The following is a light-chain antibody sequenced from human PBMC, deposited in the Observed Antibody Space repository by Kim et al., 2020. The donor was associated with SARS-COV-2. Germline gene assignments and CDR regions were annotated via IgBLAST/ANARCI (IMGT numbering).Light chain of an antibody. CDR2: QDS. CDR3: QAWDSSTAV. Sequence: VSPGQTASLPCSGDKLGDKYACWYQQKPGQSPVLVIYQDSKRPSGIPERFSGSNSGNTATLTISGTQAMDEADYYCQAWDSSTAVFGTGTKVTVL. CDR1: KLGDKY. V-gene: IGLV3-1*01. J-gene: IGLJ1*01.